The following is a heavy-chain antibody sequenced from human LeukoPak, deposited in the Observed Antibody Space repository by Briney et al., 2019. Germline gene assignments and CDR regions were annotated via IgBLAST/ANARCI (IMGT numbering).Heavy chain of an antibody. D-gene: IGHD3-22*01. CDR1: VYTFTGYY. CDR2: INPNSGGT. V-gene: IGHV1-2*02. J-gene: IGHJ3*02. CDR3: ARDRRSSGYYYYGAFDI. Sequence: ASVKVSCKASVYTFTGYYMHWVRQAPGQGLEWRGWINPNSGGTNYAQKFQGRVTMTRDTSISTAYMELSRLRSDDTAVYYCARDRRSSGYYYYGAFDIWGQGTMVTVSS.